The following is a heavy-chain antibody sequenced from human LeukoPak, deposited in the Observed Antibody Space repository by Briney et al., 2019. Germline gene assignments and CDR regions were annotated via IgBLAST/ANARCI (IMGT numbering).Heavy chain of an antibody. Sequence: PGGSLRLSCAGSGFKFSTSAMSWVRQTPGKGLEWVSGITGSGGSTNYADSVRGRFTISRDNSKNTVYLQMNSLRAEDTAVYFCATYRGRGSPFDFWGQGTQVTVSS. CDR3: ATYRGRGSPFDF. V-gene: IGHV3-23*01. J-gene: IGHJ4*02. CDR1: GFKFSTSA. CDR2: ITGSGGST. D-gene: IGHD3-10*01.